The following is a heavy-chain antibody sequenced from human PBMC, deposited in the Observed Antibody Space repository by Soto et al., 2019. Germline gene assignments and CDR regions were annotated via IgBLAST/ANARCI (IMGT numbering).Heavy chain of an antibody. D-gene: IGHD3-10*01. CDR3: ARDSISNYYGPNYYMDV. Sequence: SETLSLTCTVSGGSISSYYWSWIRQPPGKGLEWIGYIYYSGSTNYNPSLKSRVTISVDTSKNQFSLKLSSVTAADTAVYYCARDSISNYYGPNYYMDVWGKGTTVTVSS. CDR2: IYYSGST. V-gene: IGHV4-59*01. J-gene: IGHJ6*03. CDR1: GGSISSYY.